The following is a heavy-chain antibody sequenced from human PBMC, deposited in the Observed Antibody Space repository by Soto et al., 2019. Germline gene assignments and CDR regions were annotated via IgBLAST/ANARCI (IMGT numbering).Heavy chain of an antibody. CDR3: ARDIPSQHYYGSGWVGFDP. J-gene: IGHJ5*02. D-gene: IGHD3-10*01. CDR1: GGSISSVGYY. CDR2: IYYSGST. Sequence: SETLSLTCTVSGGSISSVGYYWSWIRQHPGKGLEWIGYIYYSGSTYYNPSLKSRVTISVDTSKNQFSLKLSSVTAADTAVYYCARDIPSQHYYGSGWVGFDPWGQGTLVTVSS. V-gene: IGHV4-31*03.